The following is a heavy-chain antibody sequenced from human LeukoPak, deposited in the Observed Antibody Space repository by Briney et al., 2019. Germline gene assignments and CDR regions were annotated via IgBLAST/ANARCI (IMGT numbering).Heavy chain of an antibody. D-gene: IGHD6-19*01. Sequence: ASVKVSCKASGYTFTGYYMHWVRQAPGQGLEWMGWINPNSGGTNYAQKFQGRVTMTRDTSISTAYMELSRLRSDDTAVYYCARDQVGVWLVPAGWFDPWGQGSPVTVSS. CDR2: INPNSGGT. CDR1: GYTFTGYY. J-gene: IGHJ5*02. V-gene: IGHV1-2*02. CDR3: ARDQVGVWLVPAGWFDP.